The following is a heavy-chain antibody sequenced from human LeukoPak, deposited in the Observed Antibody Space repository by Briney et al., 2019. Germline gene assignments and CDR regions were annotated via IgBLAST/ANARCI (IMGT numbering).Heavy chain of an antibody. CDR1: GFTFSNYV. D-gene: IGHD3-9*01. CDR2: ISGSGDIT. J-gene: IGHJ4*02. V-gene: IGHV3-23*01. Sequence: PGGSLRLSCAASGFTFSNYVMSWVRQAPGKGLEWVSGISGSGDITDYADSVKGRFTISRDNSENTLYLQMNSLRVEDTAVYYCAKPYYDILTGYQSHFDYWGQGTLVTVSS. CDR3: AKPYYDILTGYQSHFDY.